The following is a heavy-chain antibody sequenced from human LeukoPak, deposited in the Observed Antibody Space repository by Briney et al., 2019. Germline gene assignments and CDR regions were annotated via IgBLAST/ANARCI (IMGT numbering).Heavy chain of an antibody. CDR1: GFTFSSYG. J-gene: IGHJ5*02. D-gene: IGHD3-22*01. CDR3: ARAPTNYYDSSGQTT. V-gene: IGHV3-33*01. Sequence: GGSLRLSCAASGFTFSSYGMHWVRQAPGKGLEWVAVIWYDGSNKYYADSVKGRFTISRDNSKNTLYLQINSLRAEDTAVYYCARAPTNYYDSSGQTTWGQGTLVTVSS. CDR2: IWYDGSNK.